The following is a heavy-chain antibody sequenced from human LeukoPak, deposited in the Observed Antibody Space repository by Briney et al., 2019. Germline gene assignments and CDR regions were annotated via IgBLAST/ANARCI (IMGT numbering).Heavy chain of an antibody. CDR1: GGSFSGYY. V-gene: IGHV4-34*01. CDR3: ARKNIPSPRIRYSSDWNGRAFDY. D-gene: IGHD6-25*01. J-gene: IGHJ4*02. CDR2: INHSGST. Sequence: SETLPLTCAVYGGSFSGYYWSWIRQPPGKGLEWIGEINHSGSTNYNPSLKSRVTISVDKSKNQFSLKLSSVTAADTAVYSCARKNIPSPRIRYSSDWNGRAFDYWGQGTLVTVSS.